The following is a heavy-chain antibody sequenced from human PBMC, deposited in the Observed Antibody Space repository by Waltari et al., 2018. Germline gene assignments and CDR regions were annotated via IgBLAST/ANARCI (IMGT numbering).Heavy chain of an antibody. J-gene: IGHJ4*02. Sequence: QLQLQESGPGLVKPSETLSLTCTVSGGSISSSSYYWGWFRQPPGKGLEWIGSIYYSGSTYYNPALKGRGTISVDTSKNQFSRKRSSVTAADTAVYYGARKETGQLVVDYWGQGTLVTVSS. CDR1: GGSISSSSYY. D-gene: IGHD6-6*01. CDR3: ARKETGQLVVDY. V-gene: IGHV4-39*07. CDR2: IYYSGST.